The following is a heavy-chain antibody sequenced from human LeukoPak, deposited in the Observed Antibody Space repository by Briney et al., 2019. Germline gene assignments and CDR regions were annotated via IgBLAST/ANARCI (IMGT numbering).Heavy chain of an antibody. CDR2: INHSGST. CDR1: GGSFSGYY. V-gene: IGHV4-34*01. D-gene: IGHD2-15*01. Sequence: PSETLSLTCAVYGGSFSGYYWSWIRQPPGKGLEWIGEINHSGSTNYNPSLKSRVTISVDTSKNQFSLKLSSVTAADTAVYYCARADCSGGSCYSDAFDIWGQGTMVTVSS. CDR3: ARADCSGGSCYSDAFDI. J-gene: IGHJ3*02.